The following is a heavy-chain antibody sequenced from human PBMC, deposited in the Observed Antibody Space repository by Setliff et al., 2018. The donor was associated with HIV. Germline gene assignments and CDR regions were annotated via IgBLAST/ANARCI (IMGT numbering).Heavy chain of an antibody. J-gene: IGHJ3*02. Sequence: ASVKVSCKASGFSFSRHYMQWVRQAPGEGLEWVAMINPSDGIPSYAQKFQDRVVVTRDTSRSIVYMELSSLLSEDTAVYFCTRAFPPMIPAAFDIWGLGTLVTVSS. CDR3: TRAFPPMIPAAFDI. CDR1: GFSFSRHY. D-gene: IGHD3-16*01. CDR2: INPSDGIP. V-gene: IGHV1-46*01.